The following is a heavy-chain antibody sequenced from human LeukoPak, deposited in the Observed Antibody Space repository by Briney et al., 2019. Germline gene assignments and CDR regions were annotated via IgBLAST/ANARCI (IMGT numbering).Heavy chain of an antibody. CDR1: GFTVSSNS. Sequence: GGTLRLSCTVSGFTVSSNSMSWVRQAPGKGLEWVSFIYSGGNTHYSDSVKGRFTISRDNSKNTLYLQMNSLRADDTAVYYCARRAGEYSHPYDYWGQGTLVTVSS. V-gene: IGHV3-53*01. J-gene: IGHJ4*02. CDR3: ARRAGEYSHPYDY. D-gene: IGHD4-17*01. CDR2: IYSGGNT.